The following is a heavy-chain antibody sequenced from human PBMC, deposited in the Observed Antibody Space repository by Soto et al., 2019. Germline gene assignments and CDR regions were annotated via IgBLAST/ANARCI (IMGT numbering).Heavy chain of an antibody. V-gene: IGHV1-69*09. J-gene: IGHJ4*02. CDR3: ATPACAATWCSPSHNLDH. CDR2: INPLSGIS. D-gene: IGHD2-2*01. Sequence: QVQLVQSGAEVKKPESSVKVSCKTSGGTFVRHVISWVRQAPGQGPEWMGKINPLSGISNYAQKFQDRVTFTAETDSSTAYMGLSSLRSDDTAVYYCATPACAATWCSPSHNLDHWGQGTLVTVSS. CDR1: GGTFVRHV.